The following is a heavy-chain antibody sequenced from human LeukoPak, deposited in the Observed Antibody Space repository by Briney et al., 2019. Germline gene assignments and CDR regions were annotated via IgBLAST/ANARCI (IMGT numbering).Heavy chain of an antibody. Sequence: PGGSLRLSCAASGFTFSSHDMNWVRQGPGEGLEWLSYISSGSTNMEYADSVKGRFTISRDNANNSLFLQMNSLRAEDTGIYYCARDRGNSAYGAWFDSWGQGTLVTVSS. V-gene: IGHV3-48*03. CDR3: ARDRGNSAYGAWFDS. CDR1: GFTFSSHD. CDR2: ISSGSTNM. J-gene: IGHJ5*01. D-gene: IGHD5-12*01.